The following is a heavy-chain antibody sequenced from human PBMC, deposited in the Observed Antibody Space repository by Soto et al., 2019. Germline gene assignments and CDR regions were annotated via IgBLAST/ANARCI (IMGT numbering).Heavy chain of an antibody. CDR3: ARGGDSGSYSNWFDP. Sequence: PGESLRISCKGSGYSFASYWIGWVRQMPGKGLEWMGIIYPGDSDTRYSPSFQGQVTISADKSISTAYLQWSSLRAEDTAVYYCARGGDSGSYSNWFDPWGQGTLVTVSS. J-gene: IGHJ5*02. CDR1: GYSFASYW. D-gene: IGHD1-26*01. V-gene: IGHV5-51*01. CDR2: IYPGDSDT.